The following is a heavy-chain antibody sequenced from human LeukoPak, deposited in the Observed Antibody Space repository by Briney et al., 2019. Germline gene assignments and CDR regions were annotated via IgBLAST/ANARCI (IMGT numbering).Heavy chain of an antibody. CDR1: GFTFSSYE. Sequence: PGGSLRLSCTASGFTFSSYEMNWVRQAPGKGLEWVSYISSSGSIIYYIDSVKGRFTISRDNAKKSLHLQMNSLRAEDTAVYYCAREASYDSWSGYHNDFDIRGQGTMVTVSS. J-gene: IGHJ3*02. CDR3: AREASYDSWSGYHNDFDI. D-gene: IGHD3-3*01. CDR2: ISSSGSII. V-gene: IGHV3-48*03.